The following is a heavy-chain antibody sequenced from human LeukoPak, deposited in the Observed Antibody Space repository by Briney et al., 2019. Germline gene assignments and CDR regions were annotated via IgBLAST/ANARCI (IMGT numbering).Heavy chain of an antibody. J-gene: IGHJ4*02. D-gene: IGHD3-22*01. CDR2: INTGGTTP. V-gene: IGHV3-74*01. CDR1: GLTFSSYW. Sequence: PGGSLRLSCAASGLTFSSYWMHWVRQAPGKGLVWVSHINTGGTTPIYADSVKGRFTISRDNAKNTLYLQMNGLRAEDTAVYYCARPRGYDTRDFDYWGQGALVTVSS. CDR3: ARPRGYDTRDFDY.